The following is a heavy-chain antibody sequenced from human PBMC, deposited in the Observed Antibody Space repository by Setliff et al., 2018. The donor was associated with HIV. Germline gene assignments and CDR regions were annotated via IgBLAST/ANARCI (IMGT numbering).Heavy chain of an antibody. CDR1: GDSITSGYY. Sequence: SETLSLTCTVSGDSITSGYYWGWIRQSPGKGLEWIGSIYYSGSTYYSPSLKSRVSISVDTSKKQFSLRLTSVTAADTAVYYCARHVAYYDFLTYYYPRYYFDYLGQGTLVTVSS. J-gene: IGHJ4*02. CDR3: ARHVAYYDFLTYYYPRYYFDY. V-gene: IGHV4-39*01. CDR2: IYYSGST. D-gene: IGHD3-9*01.